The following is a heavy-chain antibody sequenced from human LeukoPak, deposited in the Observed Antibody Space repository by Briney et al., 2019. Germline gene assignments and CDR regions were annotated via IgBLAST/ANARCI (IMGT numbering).Heavy chain of an antibody. Sequence: SETLSLTCAVYGGSFSGYYWSWIRQPPGKGLEWIGQINNTGSTNYNPSLKSRVTVSVDTSKTEFSLKLSSVTAADTAVYYCARATGYSSSWYRGSHYMDVWGKGTTVTVSS. CDR1: GGSFSGYY. D-gene: IGHD6-13*01. V-gene: IGHV4-34*01. J-gene: IGHJ6*03. CDR2: INNTGST. CDR3: ARATGYSSSWYRGSHYMDV.